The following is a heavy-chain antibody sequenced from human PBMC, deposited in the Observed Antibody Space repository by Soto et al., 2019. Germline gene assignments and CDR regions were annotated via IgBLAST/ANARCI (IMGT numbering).Heavy chain of an antibody. CDR3: ARDQDIVVVPAAPGNY. CDR1: GYTFTSYG. J-gene: IGHJ4*02. Sequence: ASVKVSCKASGYTFTSYGISWARQAPGQGLEWMGWISAYNGNTNYAQKLQGRVTMTTDTSTSTAYMELRSLRSDDTAVYYCARDQDIVVVPAAPGNYWGQGTLVTVSS. CDR2: ISAYNGNT. V-gene: IGHV1-18*01. D-gene: IGHD2-2*01.